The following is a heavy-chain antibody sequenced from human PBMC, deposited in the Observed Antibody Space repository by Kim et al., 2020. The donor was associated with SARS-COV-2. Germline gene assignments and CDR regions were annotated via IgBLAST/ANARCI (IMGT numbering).Heavy chain of an antibody. CDR3: AKLESLYNDYFFFDY. CDR2: ISSGGSNK. V-gene: IGHV3-30-3*01. D-gene: IGHD4-17*01. J-gene: IGHJ4*01. CDR1: GFTFSSYA. Sequence: GGSLRLSCAASGFTFSSYAMHWVRQAPGKGLEWVAVISSGGSNKYYAYSVKRRSTFTRDNTKTMLYLQMNILTADDTAVYYCAKLESLYNDYFFFDYWG.